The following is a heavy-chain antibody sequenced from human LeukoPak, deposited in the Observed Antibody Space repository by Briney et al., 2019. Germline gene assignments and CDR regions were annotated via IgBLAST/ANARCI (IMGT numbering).Heavy chain of an antibody. CDR3: AKENAGFDY. CDR1: GGSISTYY. J-gene: IGHJ4*02. V-gene: IGHV4-59*12. Sequence: SETLSLTCTVSGGSISTYYWIWIRQPPGKELEWIGYFYSSGSTSYNSSLKSRVTISVDTSKNQFSLQLNSVTPEDTAVYYCAKENAGFDYWGQGTLVTVSS. CDR2: FYSSGST.